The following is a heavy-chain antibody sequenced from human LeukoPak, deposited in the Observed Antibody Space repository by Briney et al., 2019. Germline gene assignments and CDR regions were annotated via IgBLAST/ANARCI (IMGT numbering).Heavy chain of an antibody. V-gene: IGHV1-69*13. D-gene: IGHD5-18*01. CDR3: GYSYGYDYYYLDV. J-gene: IGHJ6*03. Sequence: SVKVSCKASGGTFSSYAISWVRQAPAQGLEWMGGIIPIFGTANYAQKFQGRVTITADESTSTAYMELSSLRSEDTAVYFCGYSYGYDYYYLDVWGKGTTVTVSS. CDR2: IIPIFGTA. CDR1: GGTFSSYA.